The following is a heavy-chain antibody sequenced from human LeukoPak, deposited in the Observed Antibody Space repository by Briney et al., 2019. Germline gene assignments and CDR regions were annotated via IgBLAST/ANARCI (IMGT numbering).Heavy chain of an antibody. Sequence: SVKVSCKASGGTFSSYAISWVRQAPGQGLEWMGRIIPILGIANYAQKFQGRVTITADKSTSTAYMELSSLRSEDTAVYYCARDSVWNDVYGMDVWGQGTTVTVSS. D-gene: IGHD1-1*01. J-gene: IGHJ6*02. CDR3: ARDSVWNDVYGMDV. V-gene: IGHV1-69*04. CDR2: IIPILGIA. CDR1: GGTFSSYA.